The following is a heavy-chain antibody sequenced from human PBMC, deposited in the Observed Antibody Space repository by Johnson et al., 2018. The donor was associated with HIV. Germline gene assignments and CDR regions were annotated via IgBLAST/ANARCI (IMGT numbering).Heavy chain of an antibody. CDR1: GFTFSSYA. CDR2: ISYDGSNK. Sequence: QVQLVESGGGVVQPGRSLRLSCAASGFTFSSYAMHWVRQAPGKGLEWVAVISYDGSNKYYADSVKGRFTISRDNAKNSLYLQMNSLRAEDTAVYYCARAFGSGGYTSSWYLGLGAFDLWGQGTMVIVSS. V-gene: IGHV3-30-3*01. D-gene: IGHD6-13*01. J-gene: IGHJ3*01. CDR3: ARAFGSGGYTSSWYLGLGAFDL.